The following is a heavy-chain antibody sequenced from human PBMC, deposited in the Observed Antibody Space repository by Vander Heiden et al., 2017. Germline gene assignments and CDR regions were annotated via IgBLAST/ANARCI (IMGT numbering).Heavy chain of an antibody. V-gene: IGHV3-43*01. CDR2: LSWDGDST. CDR3: VKDGVPAATRSWFDS. J-gene: IGHJ5*01. D-gene: IGHD2-2*01. Sequence: EVHLVESGGVVVQPGGSLRLSCAASGFTFRDYTMHWVRQAPGKGLEWVSLLSWDGDSTSYAASVRGRFTISRDNSKNALFLQMNSLRTEDTGSYYCVKDGVPAATRSWFDSWGQGTLVTVSS. CDR1: GFTFRDYT.